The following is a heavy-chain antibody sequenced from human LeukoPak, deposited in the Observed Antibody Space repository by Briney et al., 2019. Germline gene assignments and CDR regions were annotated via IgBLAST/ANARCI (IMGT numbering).Heavy chain of an antibody. D-gene: IGHD6-13*01. J-gene: IGHJ6*03. V-gene: IGHV3-21*01. CDR2: ISSSSSYI. CDR1: GFTFSSYS. Sequence: PGGSLRLSCAASGFTFSSYSMNWVRQAPGKGLEWVSFISSSSSYIYYADSMKGRFTISRDNAKNSLYLQMNSLRAEDTAVYYCARVFSGAAGSFYYYYYMDVWGKGTTVTISS. CDR3: ARVFSGAAGSFYYYYYMDV.